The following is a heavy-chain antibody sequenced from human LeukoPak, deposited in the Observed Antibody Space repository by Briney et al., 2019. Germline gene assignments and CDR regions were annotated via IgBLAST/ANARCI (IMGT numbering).Heavy chain of an antibody. CDR1: GGSISSNY. V-gene: IGHV4-59*01. J-gene: IGHJ4*02. D-gene: IGHD2-15*01. Sequence: SETLSLTCTVSGGSISSNYWSWIRQPPGKGLEWIGYIHYSGSTNYNPSLKSRVTISVDTSKNQFSLNLTPVTAADSAVYYCARGGIFHFDYWGQGTLVTVSS. CDR2: IHYSGST. CDR3: ARGGIFHFDY.